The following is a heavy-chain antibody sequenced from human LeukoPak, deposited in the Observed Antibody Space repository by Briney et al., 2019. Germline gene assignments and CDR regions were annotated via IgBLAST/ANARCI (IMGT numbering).Heavy chain of an antibody. J-gene: IGHJ4*02. CDR2: IYPGDSDT. CDR1: GYSFTSYW. CDR3: ARRRLAAAVGVIFGY. D-gene: IGHD6-13*01. Sequence: GESLKISCKGSGYSFTSYWIGWVRQMPGKGLEWMGIIYPGDSDTRYSPSFQGQVTISADKSISTAYLQWSSLKASDTAMYYCARRRLAAAVGVIFGYWGQGTLVTVSS. V-gene: IGHV5-51*01.